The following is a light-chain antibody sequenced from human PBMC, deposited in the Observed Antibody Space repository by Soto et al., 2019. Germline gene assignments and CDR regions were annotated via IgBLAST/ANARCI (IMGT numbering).Light chain of an antibody. CDR3: SSYAGSNNYV. CDR2: GVT. CDR1: SSDIGGYNY. Sequence: QSVLTQPPSASGSPGQSVTLSCTGTSSDIGGYNYVSWYQQHPGKAPKLMIYGVTKRPSGVPDRFSGSKSGNTASLTVSGLQAEDEAYYYCSSYAGSNNYVFGTGTKLTVL. J-gene: IGLJ1*01. V-gene: IGLV2-8*01.